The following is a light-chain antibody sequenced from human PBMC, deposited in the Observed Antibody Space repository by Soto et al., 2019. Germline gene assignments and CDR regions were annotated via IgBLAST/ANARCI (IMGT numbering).Light chain of an antibody. CDR1: QIVSSSH. V-gene: IGKV3-20*01. CDR3: QKYGYSPIN. J-gene: IGKJ5*01. Sequence: EIVFTHSPFTLSLSPVERATLSFMASQIVSSSHLAWYQHKPGQAPRLLIYAASSRATGSPDRFSGGGSGTDFTLTISRLEPEDFAVYYCQKYGYSPINFGQGTRLEIK. CDR2: AAS.